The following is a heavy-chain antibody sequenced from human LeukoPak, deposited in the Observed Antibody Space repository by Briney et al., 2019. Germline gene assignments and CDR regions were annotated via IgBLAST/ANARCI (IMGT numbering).Heavy chain of an antibody. CDR3: ARDRGSREDGMDV. J-gene: IGHJ6*02. V-gene: IGHV3-33*08. D-gene: IGHD1-26*01. CDR1: GFTFDDYE. CDR2: IWYDGNNK. Sequence: GGSLRLSCAASGFTFDDYEMSWVRQAPGKGLEWVAVIWYDGNNKYYADFVKGRFTISRDNSKNTLYLQLNSLRAEDTAVYNCARDRGSREDGMDVWGQGTTVTVSS.